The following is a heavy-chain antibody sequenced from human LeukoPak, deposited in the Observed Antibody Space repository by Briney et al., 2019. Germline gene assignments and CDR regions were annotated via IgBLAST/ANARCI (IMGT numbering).Heavy chain of an antibody. D-gene: IGHD3-3*02. CDR1: GGSFSGYY. Sequence: SETLSLTCAVYGGSFSGYYWSWIRQPPGKGLEWIGEINHSGSTNYNPSLKSRVTISVDTSKNQFSLKLSSVTAADTAVYYCARVAFRGGYYFDYWGQGTLVTVSS. V-gene: IGHV4-34*01. CDR3: ARVAFRGGYYFDY. J-gene: IGHJ4*02. CDR2: INHSGST.